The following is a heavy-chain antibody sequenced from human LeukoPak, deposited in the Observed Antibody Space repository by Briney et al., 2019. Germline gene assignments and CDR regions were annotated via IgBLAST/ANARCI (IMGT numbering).Heavy chain of an antibody. V-gene: IGHV3-21*01. CDR3: ARGLSRGSRRAAFDI. J-gene: IGHJ3*02. CDR1: GFTFSNYN. Sequence: PGGSLRLSCAASGFTFSNYNMNWVRQAPGKGLEWVSSISSSSSYIYYADSVKGRFTISRDNAKNSLYLQMNSLRAEDTAVYYCARGLSRGSRRAAFDIWGQGTMVTVSS. CDR2: ISSSSSYI. D-gene: IGHD3-10*01.